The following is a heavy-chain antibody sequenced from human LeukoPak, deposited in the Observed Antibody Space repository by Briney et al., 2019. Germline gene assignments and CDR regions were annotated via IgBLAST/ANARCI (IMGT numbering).Heavy chain of an antibody. V-gene: IGHV3-30*04. CDR1: GFTFSSYA. CDR3: ATSRITIFGVIVP. CDR2: ISYDGSNK. Sequence: GGSLRLSCAASGFTFSSYAMHWVRQAPGKGLEWVAVISYDGSNKYYADSVKGRFTISRDNSKNTLYLQMNSLRAEGTAVYYCATSRITIFGVIVPGGQGTLVTVSS. D-gene: IGHD3-3*01. J-gene: IGHJ5*02.